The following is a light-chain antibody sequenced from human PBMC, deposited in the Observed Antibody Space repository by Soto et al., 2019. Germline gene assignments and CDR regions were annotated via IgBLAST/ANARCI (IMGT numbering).Light chain of an antibody. CDR1: TNDVGAFDY. CDR2: EVS. J-gene: IGLJ2*01. CDR3: TSHAGSINLV. V-gene: IGLV2-8*01. Sequence: QSVLTQPASVSASPGQSISISCTGTTNDVGAFDYVSWYQQHPGKAPKLMIYEVSKRPSGVPDRFSGSKSGNTASLTVSGLQAEDEADYYCTSHAGSINLVFGGGTKLTVL.